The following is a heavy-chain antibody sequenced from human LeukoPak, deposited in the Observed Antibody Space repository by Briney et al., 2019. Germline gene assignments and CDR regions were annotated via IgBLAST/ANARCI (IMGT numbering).Heavy chain of an antibody. Sequence: GGSLRLSCAASGFTFSSYGMHWVRQAPGKGLEWVAVIWYDGSNKYYADSVKGRFTISRDKPKNTLYLQMNSLRAEDTAVYYCARVSSGWYPYFDYWGQGTLVTVSS. CDR1: GFTFSSYG. CDR3: ARVSSGWYPYFDY. J-gene: IGHJ4*02. D-gene: IGHD6-19*01. CDR2: IWYDGSNK. V-gene: IGHV3-33*01.